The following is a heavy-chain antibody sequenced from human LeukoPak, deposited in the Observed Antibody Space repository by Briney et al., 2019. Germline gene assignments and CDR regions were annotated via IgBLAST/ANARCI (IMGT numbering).Heavy chain of an antibody. D-gene: IGHD3-10*01. Sequence: SETLSLTCAVYGGSFSGYYWSWIRQPPGKGLEWIGEINHSGSTNYNPSLKSRVTISVDTSKNQFSLKLSSVTAADTAVYYCARGRRWFGELSTFDYWGQGTLVTVSS. CDR2: INHSGST. V-gene: IGHV4-34*01. CDR1: GGSFSGYY. J-gene: IGHJ4*02. CDR3: ARGRRWFGELSTFDY.